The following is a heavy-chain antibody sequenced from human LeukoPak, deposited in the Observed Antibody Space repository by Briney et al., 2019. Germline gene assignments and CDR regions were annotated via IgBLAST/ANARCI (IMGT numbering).Heavy chain of an antibody. CDR1: GFTFSSYS. V-gene: IGHV3-21*01. Sequence: GGSLRLSCAASGFTFSSYSMNWVRQAPGKGLEWVSSISSSSSYIYYADSVKGRFTISRDNAENSLYLQMNSLRAEDTAVYYCARDRGQQLVWFDPWGQGTLVTVSS. CDR3: ARDRGQQLVWFDP. J-gene: IGHJ5*02. CDR2: ISSSSSYI. D-gene: IGHD6-13*01.